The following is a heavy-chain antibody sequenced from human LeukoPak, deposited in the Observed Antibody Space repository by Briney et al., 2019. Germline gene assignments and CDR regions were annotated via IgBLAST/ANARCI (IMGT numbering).Heavy chain of an antibody. CDR2: ISGSSSTI. V-gene: IGHV3-48*02. CDR3: ARDPHDYVWGSNRFSGIYFDY. D-gene: IGHD3-16*02. J-gene: IGHJ4*02. CDR1: GFIFSAYP. Sequence: GGSLRLSCAASGFIFSAYPMNWVRQAPGKGLEWISYISGSSSTIYYADSVKGRFTISRDNARNSLYLQMNSLRDEDTAVYYCARDPHDYVWGSNRFSGIYFDYWGQGNLVTVSS.